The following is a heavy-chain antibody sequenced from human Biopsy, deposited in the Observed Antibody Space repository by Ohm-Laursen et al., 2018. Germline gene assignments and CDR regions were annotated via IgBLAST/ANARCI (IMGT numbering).Heavy chain of an antibody. CDR3: ARDRSGLTLTTLDF. J-gene: IGHJ4*01. V-gene: IGHV3-9*01. D-gene: IGHD6-25*01. CDR1: GFIFDNYG. Sequence: SLRLSCTASGFIFDNYGMHWVRHAPGKGLEWVSGINWNSGDIVYADSVKGRFTISRDNAKNSLSLQMNSLRAEDTALYYCARDRSGLTLTTLDFWGHGTLVTVSS. CDR2: INWNSGDI.